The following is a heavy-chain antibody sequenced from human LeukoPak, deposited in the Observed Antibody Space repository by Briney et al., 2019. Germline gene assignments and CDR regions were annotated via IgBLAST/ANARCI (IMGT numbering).Heavy chain of an antibody. V-gene: IGHV3-48*01. CDR2: IDKTSTNI. D-gene: IGHD7-27*01. Sequence: GGSLRLSCAASGFIFTDYSVNWVRQAPGKGLEWISYIDKTSTNIYYADSVKGRFTISRDNAKNSLYLQMNSLRAEDTAVYYCARESYWGSSAKGFDYWGQGTLVTVSS. J-gene: IGHJ4*02. CDR3: ARESYWGSSAKGFDY. CDR1: GFIFTDYS.